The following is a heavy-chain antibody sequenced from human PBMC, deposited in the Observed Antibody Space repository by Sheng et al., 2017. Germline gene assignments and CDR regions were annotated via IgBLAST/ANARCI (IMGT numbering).Heavy chain of an antibody. CDR1: GFTFSSYE. CDR3: ARELSSPFVDTAMAKPVFFTLT. Sequence: EVQLVESGGGLVQPGGSLRLSCAASGFTFSSYEMNWVRQAPGKGLEWVSYISSSGSTIYYADSVKGRFTISRDNAKNSLYLQMNSLRAEDTAVYYCARELSSPFVDTAMAKPVFFTLTWGQGTLVTVSS. CDR2: ISSSGSTI. J-gene: IGHJ4*02. V-gene: IGHV3-48*03. D-gene: IGHD5-18*01.